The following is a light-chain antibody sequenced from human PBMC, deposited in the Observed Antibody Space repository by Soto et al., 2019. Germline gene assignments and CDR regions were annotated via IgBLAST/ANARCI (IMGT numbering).Light chain of an antibody. V-gene: IGKV3-11*01. CDR2: DVS. Sequence: EIVLTQSPATLSLSPGEKANLSCRASETVNSYLAWYQQKPGQAPRLLIYDVSKRATGIPARFSGSGSGTDFTLAISSLEPDDFAVYYCQHRSSWPFTFGPGTKVEIK. J-gene: IGKJ3*01. CDR1: ETVNSY. CDR3: QHRSSWPFT.